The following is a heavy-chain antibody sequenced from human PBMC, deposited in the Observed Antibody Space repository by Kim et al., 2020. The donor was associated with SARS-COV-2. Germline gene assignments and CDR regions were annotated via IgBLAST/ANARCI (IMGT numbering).Heavy chain of an antibody. J-gene: IGHJ6*02. CDR1: GFTFSSYS. D-gene: IGHD6-13*01. CDR3: ARYRGQQLVPPYYYYGMDV. CDR2: ISSSSSYI. V-gene: IGHV3-21*01. Sequence: GGSLRLSCAASGFTFSSYSMNWVRQAPGKGLEWVSSISSSSSYIYYADSVKGRFTISRDNAKNSLYLQMNSLRAEDTAVYYCARYRGQQLVPPYYYYGMDVWGQGTTVTVSS.